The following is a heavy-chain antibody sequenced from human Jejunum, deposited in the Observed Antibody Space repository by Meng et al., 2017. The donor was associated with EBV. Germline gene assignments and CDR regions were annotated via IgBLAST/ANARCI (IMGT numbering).Heavy chain of an antibody. J-gene: IGHJ5*02. CDR3: VRQHLLHNYFEP. V-gene: IGHV4-30-4*07. D-gene: IGHD6-13*01. Sequence: QLQLQCVGQGAGKPYQTVSLTCDFSGAVFSIIGYSCSWIRQAPGLGLEWIGYIYYSGSTYYNPYLKRRVTISVATSKNQFSLKLNSVTAADTAMYYCVRQHLLHNYFEPWGQGTLVTVSS. CDR2: IYYSGST. CDR1: GAVFSIIGYS.